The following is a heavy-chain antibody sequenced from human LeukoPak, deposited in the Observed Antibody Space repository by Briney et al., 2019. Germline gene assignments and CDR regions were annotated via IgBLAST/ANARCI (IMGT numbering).Heavy chain of an antibody. CDR1: GGSISSGGYY. Sequence: SETLSLTCTVSGGSISSGGYYWSWIRQHPGKGLEWIGYIYYSGSTYYNPSLKSRVTISVDTSKNQFSLKLGSVTAADTAVYYCARGPWGPFGSTYYFDYWGQGTLVTVSS. J-gene: IGHJ4*02. V-gene: IGHV4-31*03. CDR3: ARGPWGPFGSTYYFDY. D-gene: IGHD1-26*01. CDR2: IYYSGST.